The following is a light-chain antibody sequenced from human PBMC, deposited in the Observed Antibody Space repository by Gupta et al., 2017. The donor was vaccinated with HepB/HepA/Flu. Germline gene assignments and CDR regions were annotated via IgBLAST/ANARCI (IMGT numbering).Light chain of an antibody. V-gene: IGKV3D-20*02. CDR2: GVS. Sequence: DIVLTQSPATLSLAVGERATLSCSASQAITSNFFAWYQQTPGEAPRILSNGVSTRATGIPDRLSGSGCGTDVTLSISRREPEDFGVYYCQQYTNTLTCSFGQGTKLEIK. J-gene: IGKJ2*04. CDR3: QQYTNTLTCS. CDR1: QAITSNF.